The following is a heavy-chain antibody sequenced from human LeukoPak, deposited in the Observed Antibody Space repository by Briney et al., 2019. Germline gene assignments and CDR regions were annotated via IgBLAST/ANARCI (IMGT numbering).Heavy chain of an antibody. D-gene: IGHD2-2*01. CDR1: GGSFSGYY. J-gene: IGHJ6*02. CDR3: ARGWGQLLYYYYYGMDV. V-gene: IGHV4-34*01. CDR2: INHSGST. Sequence: PSETLSLTCAVYGGSFSGYYWSWIRQPPGKGLEWIGEINHSGSTNYNPSLKSRVTISVDTSKNQFSLKLSSVTAADTAVYYCARGWGQLLYYYYYGMDVWGQGTTVTVSS.